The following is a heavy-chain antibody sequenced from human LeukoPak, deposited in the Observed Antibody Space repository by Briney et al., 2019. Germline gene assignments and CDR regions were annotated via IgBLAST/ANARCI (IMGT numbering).Heavy chain of an antibody. D-gene: IGHD3-3*02. J-gene: IGHJ4*02. Sequence: GGSLRLSCAASGFTVSSTYMSWVRQAPGKGLEWVSVLYSCGTTYYADSVKGRFTISRDNSKNTLYLQMNSLRAEDTAVYYCARDSNYDYWGQGTLVTVSS. CDR2: LYSCGTT. V-gene: IGHV3-66*03. CDR3: ARDSNYDY. CDR1: GFTVSSTY.